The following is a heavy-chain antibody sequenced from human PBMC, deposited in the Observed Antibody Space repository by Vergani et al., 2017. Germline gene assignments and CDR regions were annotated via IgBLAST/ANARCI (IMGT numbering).Heavy chain of an antibody. J-gene: IGHJ4*02. Sequence: QVQLQQWGAGLLKPSETLSLTCAVSGGSFSGYYWSWIRQPPGKGLEWIGEINHSGSTNYNPSLRSRVTISVDTSKNQFSLKLSSVTAADTAVYYCARGDRARRVVLYWGQGTLVTVSS. D-gene: IGHD2-21*01. CDR3: ARGDRARRVVLY. V-gene: IGHV4-34*01. CDR1: GGSFSGYY. CDR2: INHSGST.